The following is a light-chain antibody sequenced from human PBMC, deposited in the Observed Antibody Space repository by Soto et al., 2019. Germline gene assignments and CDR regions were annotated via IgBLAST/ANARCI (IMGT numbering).Light chain of an antibody. CDR3: HTHTMSIPDV. CDR2: EVS. V-gene: IGLV2-18*02. J-gene: IGLJ1*01. CDR1: SSDVGNYNR. Sequence: QSALTQPPSVSGSPGQSVTISCTGTSSDVGNYNRVSWYQQPPGTAPKVIIYEVSNRPSGVPDRFSGSKSGNTASLTISGLQAADEANNYSHTHTMSIPDVFGTGTKVTVL.